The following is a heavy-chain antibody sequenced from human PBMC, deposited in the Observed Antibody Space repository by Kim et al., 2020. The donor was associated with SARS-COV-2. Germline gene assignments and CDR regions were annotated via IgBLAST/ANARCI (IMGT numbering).Heavy chain of an antibody. D-gene: IGHD3-22*01. CDR1: GGTFSSYA. CDR3: ARDDTNYYDSSGYLGAFDI. J-gene: IGHJ3*02. Sequence: SVKVSCKASGGTFSSYAISWVRQAPGQGLEWMGGIIPIFGTANYAQKFQGRVTITADESTSTAYMELSSLRSEDTAVYYCARDDTNYYDSSGYLGAFDIWCQGTMVTVSS. CDR2: IIPIFGTA. V-gene: IGHV1-69*13.